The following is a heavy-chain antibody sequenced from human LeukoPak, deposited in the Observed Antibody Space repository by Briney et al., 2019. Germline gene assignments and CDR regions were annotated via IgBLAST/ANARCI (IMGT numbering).Heavy chain of an antibody. V-gene: IGHV4-61*02. D-gene: IGHD5-18*01. CDR3: ATLGYSYGTDY. J-gene: IGHJ4*02. CDR1: GDSISSGNYY. CDR2: IYTSGST. Sequence: SETLSLTCTVSGDSISSGNYYWTWIRQPAGKGLEWIRRIYTSGSTNYNPSLKSRVTISVGTSKNQFSLKLSSVTAADTAVYYCATLGYSYGTDYWGQGTLVTVSS.